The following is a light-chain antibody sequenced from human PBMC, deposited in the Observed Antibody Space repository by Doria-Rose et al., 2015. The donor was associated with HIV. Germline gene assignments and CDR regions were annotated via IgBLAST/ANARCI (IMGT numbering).Light chain of an antibody. V-gene: IGKV3-20*01. J-gene: IGKJ1*01. Sequence: TQSPGTLSLSPGERATLSCRASQSFSSTYLAWYQQTPGQAPNLLIYDGSTRATGIPDRFSASGSGTDFTLTINRLEPEDFALYYCHQYGTSWTFGQGTKVEI. CDR2: DGS. CDR3: HQYGTSWT. CDR1: QSFSSTY.